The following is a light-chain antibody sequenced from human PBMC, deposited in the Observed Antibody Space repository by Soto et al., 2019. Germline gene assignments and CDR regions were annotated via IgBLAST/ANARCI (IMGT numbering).Light chain of an antibody. CDR1: SSNIGAGYD. V-gene: IGLV1-40*01. J-gene: IGLJ2*01. CDR2: GNN. Sequence: LTQPPSVSGAPGQRVTVSCTGISSNIGAGYDVHWYQQLPGTAPKLLIYGNNNRPSGVPDRFSGSKSGNTASLTISGLQAEDEADYYCCSYAGSSTHVVFGGGTKLTVL. CDR3: CSYAGSSTHVV.